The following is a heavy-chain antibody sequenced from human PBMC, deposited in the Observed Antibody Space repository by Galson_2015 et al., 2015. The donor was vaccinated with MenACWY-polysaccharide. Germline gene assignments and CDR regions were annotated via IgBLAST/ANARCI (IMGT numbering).Heavy chain of an antibody. D-gene: IGHD7-27*01. Sequence: SLRLSCAASGFTFSSYAMNWVRQAPGKGLEWVSTISGNNDGTYYADSVKGRFTISRDNSKNTLYLQMNSLRAEDTAVYYCTRRGPNWGHFDYWGQGIVITVSS. J-gene: IGHJ4*02. V-gene: IGHV3-23*01. CDR1: GFTFSSYA. CDR2: ISGNNDGT. CDR3: TRRGPNWGHFDY.